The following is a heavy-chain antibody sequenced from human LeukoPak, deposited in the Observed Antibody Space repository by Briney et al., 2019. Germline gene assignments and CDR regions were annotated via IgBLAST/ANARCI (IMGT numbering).Heavy chain of an antibody. CDR3: AKGQSASITAAARGVDY. J-gene: IGHJ4*02. CDR2: ISYDGNKK. V-gene: IGHV3-30*18. CDR1: GFTFSSFA. Sequence: PGGSLRLSCAASGFTFSSFAMHWVRQAPGKGLEWVATISYDGNKKYYADSVKGRFTTSRDNSKNTLYLEMNSLRAEDTAVYYCAKGQSASITAAARGVDYWGQGTLVTVSS. D-gene: IGHD6-13*01.